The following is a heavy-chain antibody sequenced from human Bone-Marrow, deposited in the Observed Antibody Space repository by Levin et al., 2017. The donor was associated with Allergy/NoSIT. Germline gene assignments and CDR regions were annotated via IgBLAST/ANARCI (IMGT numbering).Heavy chain of an antibody. CDR1: GYTFNNYG. Sequence: GASVKVSCKASGYTFNNYGIIWVRQAPGQGLECMGWISAWNGNTKYSQNLRDRVTITTDTSTSTAYMELRSLRSDDTAIYYCARFQGVLMARFYYMDVWGKGTTVTVS. J-gene: IGHJ6*03. CDR3: ARFQGVLMARFYYMDV. V-gene: IGHV1-18*01. CDR2: ISAWNGNT. D-gene: IGHD3-10*01.